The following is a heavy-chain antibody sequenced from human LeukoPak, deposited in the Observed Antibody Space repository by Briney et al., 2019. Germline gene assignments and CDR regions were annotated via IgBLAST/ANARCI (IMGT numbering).Heavy chain of an antibody. CDR1: GFTFSSYS. CDR3: ARVVVRGVSDYYYMDV. J-gene: IGHJ6*03. D-gene: IGHD3-10*01. V-gene: IGHV3-21*01. CDR2: ISSSSYI. Sequence: GGSLRLSCAASGFTFSSYSMNWVRQAPGKGLEWVSSISSSSYIYYADSVKGRFTISRDNAKNSLYLQMNSLRVEDTAVYYCARVVVRGVSDYYYMDVWGKGTTVTISS.